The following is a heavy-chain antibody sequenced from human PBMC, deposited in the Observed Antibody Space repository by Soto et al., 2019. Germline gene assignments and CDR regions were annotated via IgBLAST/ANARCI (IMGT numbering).Heavy chain of an antibody. CDR2: IIPIFGTA. Sequence: QVQLVQSGAEVKKPGSSVKVSCKASGGTFSSYAISWVRQAPGQGLEWMGGIIPIFGTANYAPKFQRRVTITAAASTSTAYMVLSSLTSEDTAVYYCARGGLVELADYFFDYCGQGTLVTVAS. J-gene: IGHJ4*02. V-gene: IGHV1-69*01. D-gene: IGHD3-10*01. CDR3: ARGGLVELADYFFDY. CDR1: GGTFSSYA.